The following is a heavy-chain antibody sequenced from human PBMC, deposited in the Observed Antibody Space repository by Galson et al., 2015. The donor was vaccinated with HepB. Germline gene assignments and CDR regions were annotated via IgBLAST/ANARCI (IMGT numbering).Heavy chain of an antibody. CDR3: ARDYGRVTGSRRYFDL. CDR2: IYTSGST. Sequence: ETLSLTCAVSGGSISSYYWSWIRQPAGKGLEWIGRIYTSGSTNYNPSLKRRVIMSVDTSKNQFSLKLKSVTAADTAFYYCARDYGRVTGSRRYFDLWGRGTLVTVSS. V-gene: IGHV4-4*07. D-gene: IGHD7-27*01. CDR1: GGSISSYY. J-gene: IGHJ2*01.